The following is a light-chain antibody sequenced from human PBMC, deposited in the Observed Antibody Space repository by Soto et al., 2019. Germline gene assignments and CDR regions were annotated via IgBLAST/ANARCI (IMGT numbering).Light chain of an antibody. CDR3: QQYGTSFWT. CDR1: QSVSSRY. J-gene: IGKJ1*01. Sequence: EIVLTQSPGTLSLSPGERATLSCRTSQSVSSRYFAWYQQKPGQAPRLLIYGASTRATGIPDRFSGSGSGTDFTLTISRLEPEDVAVYYCQQYGTSFWTFGQGTKVEIK. CDR2: GAS. V-gene: IGKV3-20*01.